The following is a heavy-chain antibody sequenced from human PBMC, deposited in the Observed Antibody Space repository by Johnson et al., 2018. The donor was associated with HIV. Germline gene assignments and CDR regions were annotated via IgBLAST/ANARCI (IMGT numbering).Heavy chain of an antibody. J-gene: IGHJ3*02. Sequence: QVQLVESGGGVVQPGRSLRLSCAASGFTFSSYAMHWVRQAPGKGLEWVAVISYDGSNKYYADSVKGRFTISRDNSKNTLYLQMNSLRAEDTAVYYCARARNWNGDDAVDIWGQGTMVTVSS. V-gene: IGHV3-30-3*01. CDR3: ARARNWNGDDAVDI. D-gene: IGHD1-1*01. CDR1: GFTFSSYA. CDR2: ISYDGSNK.